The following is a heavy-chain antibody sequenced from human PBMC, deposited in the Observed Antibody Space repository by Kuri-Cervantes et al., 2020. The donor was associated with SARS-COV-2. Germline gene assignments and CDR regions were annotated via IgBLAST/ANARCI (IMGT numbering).Heavy chain of an antibody. CDR2: ISYDGSNK. V-gene: IGHV3-30-3*02. CDR3: AKSQVTIPGNDY. J-gene: IGHJ4*02. D-gene: IGHD4-17*01. CDR1: GFPFGAFS. Sequence: GESLKISCPASGFPFGAFSMNWVRQAPGKGLEWVAVISYDGSNKYYADSVKGRFTISRDNSKNTLYLQMNSLRAEDTAVYYCAKSQVTIPGNDYWGQGTLVTVSS.